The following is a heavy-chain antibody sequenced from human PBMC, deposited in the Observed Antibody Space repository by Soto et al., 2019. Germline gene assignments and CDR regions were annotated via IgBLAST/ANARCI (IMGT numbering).Heavy chain of an antibody. D-gene: IGHD3-3*01. CDR3: AKDFYFDFWTGYYVDH. J-gene: IGHJ4*02. Sequence: EVQLLESGGGLVQPGGSLRLSCAASGFTFSSYAMSWVRQAPGKGLEWVSGISDSGGSTYYADSVKGRFTISRDNSKNRLYLQMNSLRAEDTAVYYCAKDFYFDFWTGYYVDHWGLGALVTVSS. CDR2: ISDSGGST. V-gene: IGHV3-23*01. CDR1: GFTFSSYA.